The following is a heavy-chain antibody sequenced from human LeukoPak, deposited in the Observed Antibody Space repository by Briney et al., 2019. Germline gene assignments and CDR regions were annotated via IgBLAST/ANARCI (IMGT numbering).Heavy chain of an antibody. D-gene: IGHD3-22*01. CDR2: IYTSGGT. CDR3: ARAPGFYYDSSGYRQYYYYYMDV. Sequence: PSETLSLTCTVSGGSISSYYRSWIRQPAGKGLEWIWRIYTSGGTNYNPSPKSRVTMSVDTSTNQFSLKLSSVTAADTAVYYCARAPGFYYDSSGYRQYYYYYMDVWGKGTTVTVSS. CDR1: GGSISSYY. V-gene: IGHV4-4*07. J-gene: IGHJ6*03.